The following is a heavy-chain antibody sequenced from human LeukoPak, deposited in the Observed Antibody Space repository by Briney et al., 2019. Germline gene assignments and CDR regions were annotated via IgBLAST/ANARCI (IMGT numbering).Heavy chain of an antibody. D-gene: IGHD1-26*01. J-gene: IGHJ5*02. CDR2: IYYSGST. Sequence: SETLSLTCTVSGGSISSYYWSWIRQPPGKGLEWIGYIYYSGSTNYNPSLKSRVTISVDTSKNQFSLKLSSVTAADTAVYYCARLGGSSNWFDPWGQGTLVTVSS. CDR3: ARLGGSSNWFDP. CDR1: GGSISSYY. V-gene: IGHV4-59*01.